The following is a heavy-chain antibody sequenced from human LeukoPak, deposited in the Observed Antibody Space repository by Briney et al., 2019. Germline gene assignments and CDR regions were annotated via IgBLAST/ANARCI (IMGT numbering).Heavy chain of an antibody. D-gene: IGHD3-10*01. V-gene: IGHV1-69*01. CDR3: ASGVRGVIIPTSFDY. CDR2: IIPTFGTA. Sequence: GSSVKVSCKASGGTFSSYAISWVRQAPGQGLEWMGGIIPTFGTANYAQKFQGRVTITAGESTSTAYMELSSLRSEDTAVYYCASGVRGVIIPTSFDYWGQGTLVTVSS. CDR1: GGTFSSYA. J-gene: IGHJ4*02.